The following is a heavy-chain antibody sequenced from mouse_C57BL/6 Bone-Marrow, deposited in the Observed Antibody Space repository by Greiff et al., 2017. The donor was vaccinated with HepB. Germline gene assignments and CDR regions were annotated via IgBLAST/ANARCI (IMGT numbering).Heavy chain of an antibody. CDR3: ARRGHYYAMDY. D-gene: IGHD3-3*01. V-gene: IGHV5-6*02. J-gene: IGHJ4*01. CDR2: ISSGGSYT. Sequence: EVMLVESGGDLVKPGGSLKLSCAASGFTFSSYGMSWVRQTPDKRLEWVATISSGGSYTYYPDSVKGQFTISRDNAKNTLYLQMSSLKSEDTAMYYCARRGHYYAMDYWGQGTSVTVSS. CDR1: GFTFSSYG.